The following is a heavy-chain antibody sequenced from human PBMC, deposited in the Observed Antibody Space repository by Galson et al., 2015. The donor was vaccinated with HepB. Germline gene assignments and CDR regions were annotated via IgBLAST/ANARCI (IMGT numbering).Heavy chain of an antibody. Sequence: SLRLSCAASGFTFSSYGMYWVRQAPGKGLEWVAVIWFDGSNKYYRDSVKGRFTISRDISKNTLYLQMNSLRVEDTAVYYCARAPTMEWLLDYWGQGTLVTVSS. CDR1: GFTFSSYG. V-gene: IGHV3-33*08. J-gene: IGHJ4*02. CDR3: ARAPTMEWLLDY. D-gene: IGHD3-3*01. CDR2: IWFDGSNK.